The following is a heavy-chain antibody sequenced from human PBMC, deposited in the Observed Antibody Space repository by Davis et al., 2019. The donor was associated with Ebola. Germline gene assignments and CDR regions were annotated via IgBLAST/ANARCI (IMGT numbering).Heavy chain of an antibody. D-gene: IGHD2-15*01. Sequence: GESLKISCAASGFIFSTSGMHWVRQAPGKGLEWVAFVRQDESNSYYTDSVKGRFIISRDNSKNMLYLQMSSLRPEDTAVYYCAKDLVPLSSYLNYYGMDVWGQGTTVTVSS. J-gene: IGHJ6*02. CDR2: VRQDESNS. V-gene: IGHV3-30*02. CDR1: GFIFSTSG. CDR3: AKDLVPLSSYLNYYGMDV.